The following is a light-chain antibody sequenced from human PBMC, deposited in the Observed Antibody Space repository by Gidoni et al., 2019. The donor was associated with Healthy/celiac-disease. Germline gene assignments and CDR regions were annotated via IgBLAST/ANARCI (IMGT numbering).Light chain of an antibody. CDR3: QQYNSYSKT. V-gene: IGKV1-5*03. Sequence: DIQMTQSPSTLSASVGDRVTITCRASQSISSWLAWYQQKPVKAPKLLIYKASSLESGVPSRFSGSGSGTEFTLTIRSLQPDDFATYYCQQYNSYSKTFGQGTKVEIK. CDR2: KAS. CDR1: QSISSW. J-gene: IGKJ1*01.